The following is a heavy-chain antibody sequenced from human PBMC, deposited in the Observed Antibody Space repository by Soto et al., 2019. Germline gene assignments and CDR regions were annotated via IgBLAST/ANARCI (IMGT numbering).Heavy chain of an antibody. CDR3: ARAVVVVAATNYYYYGMDV. CDR2: INHSGST. V-gene: IGHV4-34*01. J-gene: IGHJ6*02. D-gene: IGHD2-15*01. CDR1: GGSFSGYY. Sequence: SETLSLTCAVYGGSFSGYYWSWIRQPPGKGLEWIGEINHSGSTNYNPSLKSRVTKSVNQSKNQFSLKLSSVTAADTAVYYCARAVVVVAATNYYYYGMDVWGQGTTVTVSS.